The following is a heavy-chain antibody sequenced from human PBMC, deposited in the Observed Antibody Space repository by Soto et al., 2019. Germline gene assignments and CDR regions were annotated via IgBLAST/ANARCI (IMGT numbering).Heavy chain of an antibody. J-gene: IGHJ2*01. CDR1: GFTFSSYS. CDR3: ARGAHGDYHYWYFDL. Sequence: EVQLVESGGGLVKPGGSLRLSCAASGFTFSSYSMNWVRQAPGKGLEWVSSISSSSSYIYYADSVKGRFTISRNNAKNSLYLQMNSLRAEDTAVYYCARGAHGDYHYWYFDLWGRGTLVTVSS. D-gene: IGHD4-17*01. V-gene: IGHV3-21*01. CDR2: ISSSSSYI.